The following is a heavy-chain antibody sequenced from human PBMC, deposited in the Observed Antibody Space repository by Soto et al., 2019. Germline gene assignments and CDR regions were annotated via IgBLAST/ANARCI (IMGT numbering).Heavy chain of an antibody. CDR3: AKDPSLMVRGVITYYYYMDV. J-gene: IGHJ6*03. CDR2: ISGSGGST. D-gene: IGHD3-10*01. Sequence: EVQLLESGGGLVQPGGSLRLSCAASGCTFSSYAMSWVRQAPGKGLEWVSAISGSGGSTYYADSVKGRFTISRDNSKNTLYLQMKSLRAENTTVYYCAKDPSLMVRGVITYYYYMDVWGKGTTVTVSS. V-gene: IGHV3-23*01. CDR1: GCTFSSYA.